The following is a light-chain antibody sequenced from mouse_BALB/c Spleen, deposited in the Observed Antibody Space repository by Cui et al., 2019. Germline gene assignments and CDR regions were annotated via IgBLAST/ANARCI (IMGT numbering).Light chain of an antibody. V-gene: IGKV10-94*01. Sequence: DIQMNQSPSSLSASLGDTITITCHASQNINVWLSWYQQKPGNIPKLLIYKASNLHTGVPSRFSGSGSGTGFTLTISSLQPEDIATYYCQQGQGYPRTFGGGTKLEIK. CDR3: QQGQGYPRT. CDR1: QNINVW. J-gene: IGKJ1*01. CDR2: KAS.